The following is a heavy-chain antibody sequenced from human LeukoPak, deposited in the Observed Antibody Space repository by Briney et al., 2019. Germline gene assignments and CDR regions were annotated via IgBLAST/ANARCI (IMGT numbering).Heavy chain of an antibody. CDR1: GFTFSSYA. D-gene: IGHD4-23*01. V-gene: IGHV3-30*04. Sequence: GGSLRLSCAASGFTFSSYALHWVRQAPGKGLEWVAVISNDGSKKDYADSVKGRFTISRDNSKNTLYLQMNGLRAEDTAVYYCARGARKGDDYGGFFDYWGQGTLVTVSS. CDR3: ARGARKGDDYGGFFDY. J-gene: IGHJ4*02. CDR2: ISNDGSKK.